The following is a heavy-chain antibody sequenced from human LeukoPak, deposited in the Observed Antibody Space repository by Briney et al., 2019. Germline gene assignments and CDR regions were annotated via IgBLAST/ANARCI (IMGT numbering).Heavy chain of an antibody. CDR2: ISLGRGNTI. J-gene: IGHJ4*02. D-gene: IGHD6-13*01. CDR1: GFTFSDYY. V-gene: IGHV3-11*01. CDR3: AKDITAPGLFFDY. Sequence: GESLKISCAASGFTFSDYYMGWIRPAPGKGLEWVSFISLGRGNTIYYADSVKGRFTISSDNAKNSLYLQMNSLRAEDTAVYYCAKDITAPGLFFDYWGQGTLVTASS.